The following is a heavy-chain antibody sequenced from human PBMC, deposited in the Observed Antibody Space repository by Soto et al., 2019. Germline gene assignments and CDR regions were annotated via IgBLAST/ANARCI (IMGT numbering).Heavy chain of an antibody. CDR2: ISWNSDTI. J-gene: IGHJ5*02. Sequence: GGSLRLSCAASGFTSDHYAIHWVRQAPGKGLEWVSGISWNSDTIEYADSVKGRFTVSRDNAKNSMFLQLNSLGPEDTALYYCARSSGYCSGGSCYNWFDHWGQGTLVTVSS. CDR3: ARSSGYCSGGSCYNWFDH. V-gene: IGHV3-9*02. CDR1: GFTSDHYA. D-gene: IGHD2-15*01.